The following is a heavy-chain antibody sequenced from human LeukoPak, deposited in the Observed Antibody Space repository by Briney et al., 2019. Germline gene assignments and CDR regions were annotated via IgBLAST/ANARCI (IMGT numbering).Heavy chain of an antibody. CDR2: ISSSDSTI. J-gene: IGHJ5*02. V-gene: IGHV3-11*04. CDR1: GFTFSDYY. CDR3: ARDDIRLEAAGNNWFDP. D-gene: IGHD6-13*01. Sequence: GGSLRLSCAASGFTFSDYYMSWIRQAPGKGLEWVSYISSSDSTIYYADSVKGRFTISRDNAKNSLYLQMNSLRDEDTALYYCARDDIRLEAAGNNWFDPWGQGTLVTVSS.